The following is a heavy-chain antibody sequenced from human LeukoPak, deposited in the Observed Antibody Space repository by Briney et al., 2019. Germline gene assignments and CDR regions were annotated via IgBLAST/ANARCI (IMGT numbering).Heavy chain of an antibody. CDR1: GGSFSGYY. CDR2: INHSGST. V-gene: IGHV4-34*01. J-gene: IGHJ6*02. CDR3: ARDRIAAAGPGPRYYYYYGMDV. D-gene: IGHD6-13*01. Sequence: SETLSLTCAVYGGSFSGYYWSWIRQPPGKGLEWIGEINHSGSTNYNPSLKSRVTISVDTSKNQFSLKLSSVTAADTAVYYCARDRIAAAGPGPRYYYYYGMDVWGQGTTVTVSS.